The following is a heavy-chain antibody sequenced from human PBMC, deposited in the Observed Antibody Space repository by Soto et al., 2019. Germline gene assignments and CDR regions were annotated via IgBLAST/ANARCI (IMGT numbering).Heavy chain of an antibody. J-gene: IGHJ6*02. CDR2: ISYDGSNK. Sequence: GGSLRLSCAASGFTFSSYGMHWVRQAPGKGLEWVAVISYDGSNKYYADSVKGRFTISRDNSKNTLYLQMNSLRAEDTAVYYCAKRKGHGSRPGSGMDVWGQGTTVTVSS. V-gene: IGHV3-30*18. CDR3: AKRKGHGSRPGSGMDV. CDR1: GFTFSSYG. D-gene: IGHD6-13*01.